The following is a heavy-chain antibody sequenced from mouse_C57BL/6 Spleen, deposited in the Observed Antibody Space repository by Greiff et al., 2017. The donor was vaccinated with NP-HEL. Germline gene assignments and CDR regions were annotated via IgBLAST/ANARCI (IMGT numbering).Heavy chain of an antibody. D-gene: IGHD2-1*01. Sequence: QVQLQQSGPELVKPGASVKISCKASGYAFSSSWMNWVKQRPGKGLEWIGRIYPGDGDTNYNGKFKGKATLTADKSSSTAYMQLSSLTSEDSAVYFCARLDGNYVESYAMDYWGQGTSVTVSS. J-gene: IGHJ4*01. CDR1: GYAFSSSW. CDR3: ARLDGNYVESYAMDY. CDR2: IYPGDGDT. V-gene: IGHV1-82*01.